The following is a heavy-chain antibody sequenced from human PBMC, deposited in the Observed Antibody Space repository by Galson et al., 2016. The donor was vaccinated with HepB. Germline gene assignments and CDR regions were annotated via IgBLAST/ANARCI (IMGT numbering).Heavy chain of an antibody. Sequence: SLRLSCAASGLNVSDNYINWIRQAPGKGLQWVSITHSSGSTYSADSVKGRLTISRDNVKNTVSLQMNSLRAEDTAVYYCGLRNFDWSVDSWGQGTLVIVSS. CDR3: GLRNFDWSVDS. CDR2: THSSGST. CDR1: GLNVSDNY. D-gene: IGHD3-9*01. V-gene: IGHV3-53*01. J-gene: IGHJ5*01.